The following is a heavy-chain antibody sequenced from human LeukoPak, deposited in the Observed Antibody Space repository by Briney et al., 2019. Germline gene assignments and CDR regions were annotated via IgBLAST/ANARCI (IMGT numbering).Heavy chain of an antibody. Sequence: SVKVSCKASGGTFSSYAISWVRQAPGQGLEWMGGIIPIFGTANYAQKFQGRVTMTEDTSTDTAYMELSSLRSEDTAVYYCATAHYYDSSGYLYWGQGTLVTVSS. CDR2: IIPIFGTA. D-gene: IGHD3-22*01. CDR1: GGTFSSYA. CDR3: ATAHYYDSSGYLY. V-gene: IGHV1-69*06. J-gene: IGHJ4*02.